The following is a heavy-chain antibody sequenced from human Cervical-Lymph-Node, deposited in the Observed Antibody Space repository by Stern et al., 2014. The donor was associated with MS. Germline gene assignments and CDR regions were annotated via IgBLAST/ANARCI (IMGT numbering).Heavy chain of an antibody. V-gene: IGHV4-30-4*01. D-gene: IGHD6-19*01. Sequence: QVQLQESGPELVKPSQTLSLTCTVSGGSISSGDYYWSWIRQRPGKGLEWIGYIDHSETTYYNPSLKSRLTIAIDTSKNQFSLRLTSVTAEDTAVYYCARDFTVAGSFDYWGQGTLVTVSS. CDR1: GGSISSGDYY. CDR2: IDHSETT. J-gene: IGHJ4*02. CDR3: ARDFTVAGSFDY.